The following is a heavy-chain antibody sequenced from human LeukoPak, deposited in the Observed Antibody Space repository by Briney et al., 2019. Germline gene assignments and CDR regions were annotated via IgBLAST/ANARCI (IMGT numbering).Heavy chain of an antibody. J-gene: IGHJ4*02. CDR2: INTSGST. D-gene: IGHD3-22*01. CDR1: GGSISSVSNY. V-gene: IGHV4-61*02. CDR3: ASAYYDSSGYKVGFDY. Sequence: SETLSLTCTVSGGSISSVSNYWSWTGHPAGKGLDGFGRINTSGSTNYNPSLKSRVTISVDTSKNQFSLKLSSVTAADTAVYYCASAYYDSSGYKVGFDYWGQGTLVTVSS.